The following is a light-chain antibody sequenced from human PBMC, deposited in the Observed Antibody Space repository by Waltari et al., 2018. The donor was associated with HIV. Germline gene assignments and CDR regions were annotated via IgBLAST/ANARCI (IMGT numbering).Light chain of an antibody. CDR3: QSADSSGTYAI. CDR2: KDS. CDR1: ALPKQY. J-gene: IGLJ2*01. V-gene: IGLV3-25*03. Sequence: SVSPGQTARITCSGDALPKQYAYWYQQKPGQAPVLVIYKDSERPSGIPERFSGSSSGTTVTLTISGVQAEDEADYYCQSADSSGTYAIFGGGTKLTVL.